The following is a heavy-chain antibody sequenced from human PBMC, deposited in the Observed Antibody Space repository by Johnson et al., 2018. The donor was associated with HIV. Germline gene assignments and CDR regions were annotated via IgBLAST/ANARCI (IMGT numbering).Heavy chain of an antibody. D-gene: IGHD1-26*01. CDR2: ISYHGSNK. CDR3: AKWSIVGATFSDAFDI. CDR1: GFTFSSYA. V-gene: IGHV3-30*04. Sequence: HVQLVESGGGVVRPGGSLRLSCAASGFTFSSYAMHWVRQAPGKGLEWVAVISYHGSNKYYADSVKGRFSISRDNSKNTLYLQMNSLRVEDTAVYYCAKWSIVGATFSDAFDIWGQGTMVTVSS. J-gene: IGHJ3*02.